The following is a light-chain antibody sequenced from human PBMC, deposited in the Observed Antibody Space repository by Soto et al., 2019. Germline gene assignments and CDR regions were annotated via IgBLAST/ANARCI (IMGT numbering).Light chain of an antibody. V-gene: IGKV1-12*01. CDR3: QQANSFPLT. J-gene: IGKJ4*01. Sequence: DIQMTQSPSSVSASVGDRVTISCRASQDISTWLAWYQQKPGKAPKVLIYAASSFQSGVPPRFRGSGSGTNFTLTISSLQPEDFATYYCQQANSFPLTFGGGTRVEIK. CDR2: AAS. CDR1: QDISTW.